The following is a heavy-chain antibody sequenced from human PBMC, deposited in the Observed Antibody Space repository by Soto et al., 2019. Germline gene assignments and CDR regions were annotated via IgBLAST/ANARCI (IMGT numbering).Heavy chain of an antibody. CDR3: ARADGTAGGYSSSWFPSTRNSDYYYYGMDV. V-gene: IGHV1-69*13. CDR2: IIPIFGTA. Sequence: ASVKVSCKAPGGTFSSYAISWVRQAPGQGLEWMGGIIPIFGTANYAQKFQGRVTITADESTSTAYMELSSLRSEDTAVYYCARADGTAGGYSSSWFPSTRNSDYYYYGMDVWGQGTTVTVSS. J-gene: IGHJ6*02. D-gene: IGHD6-13*01. CDR1: GGTFSSYA.